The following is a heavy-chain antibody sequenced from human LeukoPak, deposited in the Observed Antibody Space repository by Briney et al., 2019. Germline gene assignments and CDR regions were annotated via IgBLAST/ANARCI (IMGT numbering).Heavy chain of an antibody. CDR2: MSPNSGNT. J-gene: IGHJ4*02. CDR3: ARRSDYGSGSWDY. D-gene: IGHD3-10*01. CDR1: GYTFTSYD. Sequence: ASVKVSCKASGYTFTSYDINWVRQATGQGLEWMGWMSPNSGNTGYAQKFQGRVTITRNTSISTAYMELSSLRSEDTAVYYCARRSDYGSGSWDYWGQGTLVTVSS. V-gene: IGHV1-8*03.